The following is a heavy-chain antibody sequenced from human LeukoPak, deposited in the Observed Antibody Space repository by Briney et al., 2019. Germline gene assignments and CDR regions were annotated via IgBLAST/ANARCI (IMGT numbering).Heavy chain of an antibody. J-gene: IGHJ4*02. D-gene: IGHD7-27*01. Sequence: PSETLSPTCTVSRGSISGYYWSWVRQPPGKGLEWIGYFYYSVTTNYNPSLKSRVTISVDTSKNQFSLNLTSVTAADTAVYYCVRGLSWGSGSGYFDFWGQGTLVTVSS. CDR2: FYYSVTT. CDR3: VRGLSWGSGSGYFDF. V-gene: IGHV4-59*01. CDR1: RGSISGYY.